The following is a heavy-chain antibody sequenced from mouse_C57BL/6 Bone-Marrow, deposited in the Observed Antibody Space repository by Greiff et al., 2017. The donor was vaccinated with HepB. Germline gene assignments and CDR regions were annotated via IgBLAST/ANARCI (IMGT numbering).Heavy chain of an antibody. V-gene: IGHV5-4*03. CDR3: ARGGRYDGSHYYAMDY. CDR2: ISDGGSYT. CDR1: GFTFSSYA. D-gene: IGHD2-3*01. J-gene: IGHJ4*01. Sequence: DVKLVESGGGLVKPGGSLKLSCAASGFTFSSYAMSWVRQTPEKRLEWVATISDGGSYTYYPDNVKGRFTISRDNAKNNLYLQMSHLKSEDTAMYYCARGGRYDGSHYYAMDYWGQGTSVTVSS.